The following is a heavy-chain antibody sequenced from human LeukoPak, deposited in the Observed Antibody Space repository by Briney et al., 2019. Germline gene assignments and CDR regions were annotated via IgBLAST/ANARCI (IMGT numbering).Heavy chain of an antibody. CDR1: GFTFSSYS. CDR2: ISSSSSYI. V-gene: IGHV3-21*04. CDR3: ATFQPGPADY. D-gene: IGHD1-14*01. Sequence: GGSLRLSCAASGFTFSSYSMNWVRQAPGKGLEWVSSISSSSSYIYYADSVKGRFTISRDNSKNTLYLQMNSLRAEDTAVYYCATFQPGPADYWGQGTLVTVSS. J-gene: IGHJ4*02.